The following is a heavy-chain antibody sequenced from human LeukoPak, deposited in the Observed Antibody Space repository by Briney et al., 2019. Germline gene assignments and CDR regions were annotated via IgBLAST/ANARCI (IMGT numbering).Heavy chain of an antibody. CDR3: ARSGLSVNAFDI. Sequence: SQTLSLTCAVSGGSISSGGYSWSWIRQPPGKGLEWIGYIYHSGSTYYNPSLKSRVTISVDRSKDQFSLKLSSVTAADTAVYYCARSGLSVNAFDIWGQGTMVTVSS. J-gene: IGHJ3*02. CDR1: GGSISSGGYS. V-gene: IGHV4-30-2*01. CDR2: IYHSGST. D-gene: IGHD3-16*01.